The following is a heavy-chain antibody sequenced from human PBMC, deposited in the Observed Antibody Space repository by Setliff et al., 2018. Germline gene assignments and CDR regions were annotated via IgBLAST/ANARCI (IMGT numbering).Heavy chain of an antibody. CDR2: IYYSGST. V-gene: IGHV4-39*07. D-gene: IGHD6-6*01. CDR1: GGSISSSIYY. Sequence: SETLSLTCTVSGGSISSSIYYWGWIRQPPGKGLEWIGSIYYSGSTYYNPSLKSRVTISVDTSKNQFSLKLSSVTAADTAVYYCARVSQLVVLSLYYYYGMDVWGQGTTDTVSS. J-gene: IGHJ6*02. CDR3: ARVSQLVVLSLYYYYGMDV.